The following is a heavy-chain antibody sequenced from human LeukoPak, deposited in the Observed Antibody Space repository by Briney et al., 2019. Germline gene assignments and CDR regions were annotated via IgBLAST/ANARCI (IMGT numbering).Heavy chain of an antibody. CDR1: GYTDNRLG. CDR2: ISSDNGNT. Sequence: GASVRLSCKTSGYTDNRLGITWVRQAPGQGLEWIGWISSDNGNTKYADKVQGRVSMTTDRSTNTAYLELRSLRFDDTAVYFCANVAKGRYFFYYMDVWGKGTMVTVSS. V-gene: IGHV1-18*01. CDR3: ANVAKGRYFFYYMDV. J-gene: IGHJ6*03.